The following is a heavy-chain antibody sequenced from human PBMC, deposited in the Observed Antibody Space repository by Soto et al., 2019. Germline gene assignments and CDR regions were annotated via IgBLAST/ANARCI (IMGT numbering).Heavy chain of an antibody. CDR1: GYSFTSYG. CDR3: ARFWHTIEEYYFDY. CDR2: ISPIFGKA. J-gene: IGHJ4*02. Sequence: GASVKVSCKTSGYSFTSYGISWVRQAPGQGLEWMGGISPIFGKANYAQKFQGRVTITADESTSTAYMELSSLRSEDTAVYYCARFWHTIEEYYFDYWGQGTLVTVSS. D-gene: IGHD3-3*01. V-gene: IGHV1-69*13.